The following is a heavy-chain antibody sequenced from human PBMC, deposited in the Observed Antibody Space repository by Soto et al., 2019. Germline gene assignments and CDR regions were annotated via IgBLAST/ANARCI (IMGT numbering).Heavy chain of an antibody. Sequence: SETLSLTCTVSGGSVSNSNYYWGWIRQSPGKGLEWIGSVYYRGRSYSKSSVKSRVTISVDTSKNQFSLNLNSVTASDTAVYFCVSQRTSVLTQAYFDYWGPGALVTVPQ. V-gene: IGHV4-39*01. J-gene: IGHJ4*02. CDR1: GGSVSNSNYY. CDR2: VYYRGRS. D-gene: IGHD2-8*01. CDR3: VSQRTSVLTQAYFDY.